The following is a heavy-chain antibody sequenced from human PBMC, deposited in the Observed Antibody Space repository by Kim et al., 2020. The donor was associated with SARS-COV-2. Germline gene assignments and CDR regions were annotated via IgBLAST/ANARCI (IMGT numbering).Heavy chain of an antibody. D-gene: IGHD3-9*01. J-gene: IGHJ5*02. CDR2: ISSSSSYI. CDR1: GFTFSSYS. V-gene: IGHV3-21*01. CDR3: ATTPRPATAYSFDP. Sequence: GGSLRLSCAASGFTFSSYSMNWVRQAPGKGLEWVSSISSSSSYIYYADSVKGRFTISRDNAKNSLYLQMNSLRAEDTAVYYCATTPRPATAYSFDPWGQGTLVTVSS.